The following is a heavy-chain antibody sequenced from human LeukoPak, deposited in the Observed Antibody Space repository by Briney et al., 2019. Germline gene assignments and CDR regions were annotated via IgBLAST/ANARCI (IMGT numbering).Heavy chain of an antibody. CDR2: IKQDGREK. D-gene: IGHD4-17*01. J-gene: IGHJ4*02. V-gene: IGHV3-7*01. CDR1: GFTFSSYW. Sequence: GGSLRLSCAASGFTFSSYWLNWVRQAPGKGREWVANIKQDGREKYYVDSVKGRFTISRDNANNSLYLQMSSLRAEDTAVYSCASGYGDLIDYWGQGTLVSVSS. CDR3: ASGYGDLIDY.